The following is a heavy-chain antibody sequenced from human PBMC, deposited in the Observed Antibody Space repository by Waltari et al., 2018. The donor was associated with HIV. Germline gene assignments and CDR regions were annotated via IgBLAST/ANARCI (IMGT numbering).Heavy chain of an antibody. V-gene: IGHV4-39*01. CDR2: IYYSGST. CDR3: ARRGQWTIYGMDV. D-gene: IGHD6-19*01. Sequence: QLQLQESGPGLVKPSETLSLTCTVSGGSISSSSYYWGWIRQPPGKGLEWIGSIYYSGSTYYNPSLKSRVTISVDTSKNQFSLKLSSVTAADTAVYYCARRGQWTIYGMDVWGQGTTVTVSS. J-gene: IGHJ6*02. CDR1: GGSISSSSYY.